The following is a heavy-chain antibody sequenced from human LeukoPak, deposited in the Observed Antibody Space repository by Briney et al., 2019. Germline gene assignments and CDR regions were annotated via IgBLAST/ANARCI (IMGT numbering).Heavy chain of an antibody. J-gene: IGHJ4*02. CDR2: INPNSGGT. V-gene: IGHV1-2*02. Sequence: GASVKVSCKASGYTFTAYYIHWVRQAPGQGLEWMGWINPNSGGTNYAQKFQGRVTMTRDTSISTAYMEPSRLRSDDTAVYFCARRCDTSSYYTYYFDHWGQGTLVTVSS. CDR3: ARRCDTSSYYTYYFDH. D-gene: IGHD3-22*01. CDR1: GYTFTAYY.